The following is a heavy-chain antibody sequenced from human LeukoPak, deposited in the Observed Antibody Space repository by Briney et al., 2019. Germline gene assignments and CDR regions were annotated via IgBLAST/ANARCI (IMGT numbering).Heavy chain of an antibody. J-gene: IGHJ4*02. CDR2: IIPILGIA. V-gene: IGHV1-69*04. Sequence: ASVKVSCKASGGTFSSYAISWVRQAPGQGLEWMGRIIPILGIANYAQKFQGRVTITADKSTSTAYMELSSLRAEDTALYYCARANSGYYSPIGYWGQGTLVTVSS. CDR1: GGTFSSYA. D-gene: IGHD3-22*01. CDR3: ARANSGYYSPIGY.